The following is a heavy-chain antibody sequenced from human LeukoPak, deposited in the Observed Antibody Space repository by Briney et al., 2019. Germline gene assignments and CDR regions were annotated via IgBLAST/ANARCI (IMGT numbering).Heavy chain of an antibody. CDR1: GYPFTNHW. CDR3: ARDWPIVIADY. V-gene: IGHV1-18*01. J-gene: IGHJ4*02. Sequence: ASVKVSCKTSGYPFTNHWVSWVRRAPGQGLEWMGWINANSGDTNYAQRFQGRLTMTTDTSTTTAYMELRSLSSDDTAVYYCARDWPIVIADYWGQGTLVTVSS. D-gene: IGHD2/OR15-2a*01. CDR2: INANSGDT.